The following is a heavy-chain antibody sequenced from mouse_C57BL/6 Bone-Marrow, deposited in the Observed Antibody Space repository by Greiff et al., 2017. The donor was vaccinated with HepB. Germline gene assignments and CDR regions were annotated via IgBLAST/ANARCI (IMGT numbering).Heavy chain of an antibody. CDR2: ISDGGSYT. V-gene: IGHV5-4*01. CDR3: ARGKIYFDY. J-gene: IGHJ2*01. Sequence: EVQGVESGGGLVKPGGSLKLSCAASGFTFSSYAMSWVRQTPEKRLEWVATISDGGSYTYYPDNVKGRITISRDNAKNNLYLQMSHLKSEDTALYYCARGKIYFDYWGQGTTLTVSS. CDR1: GFTFSSYA.